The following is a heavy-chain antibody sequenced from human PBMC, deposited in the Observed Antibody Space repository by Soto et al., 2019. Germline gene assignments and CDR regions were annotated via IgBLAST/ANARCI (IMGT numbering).Heavy chain of an antibody. D-gene: IGHD6-19*01. CDR2: ISDSGRPT. J-gene: IGHJ4*02. CDR3: AKDARRSSGWYYFDY. CDR1: GFDFGYYA. Sequence: EVQLLDSGGGLVQPGGSLRLSCAASGFDFGYYAMGWVRQAPGKGLEWVSCISDSGRPTYYADSVKGRFTVSRDNSKKTLYLLMNSLRAEDTARYYCAKDARRSSGWYYFDYWGQGSLVTVSS. V-gene: IGHV3-23*01.